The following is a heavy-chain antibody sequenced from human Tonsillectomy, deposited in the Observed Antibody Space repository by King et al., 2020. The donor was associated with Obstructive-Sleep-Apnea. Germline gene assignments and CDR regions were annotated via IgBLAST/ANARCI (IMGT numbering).Heavy chain of an antibody. D-gene: IGHD3-10*01. CDR3: ATISMFRGYG. CDR1: GYTFKAYY. V-gene: IGHV1-2*02. J-gene: IGHJ4*02. Sequence: QLVQSGAEVRKPGASVKVSCEASGYTFKAYYLHWVRQAPGQGLEWMGWINPNRGGTKYAQKFQGRVTMTCDTSISTAYLEVDRLASDDTALYYCATISMFRGYGWGQGTLVTVSS. CDR2: INPNRGGT.